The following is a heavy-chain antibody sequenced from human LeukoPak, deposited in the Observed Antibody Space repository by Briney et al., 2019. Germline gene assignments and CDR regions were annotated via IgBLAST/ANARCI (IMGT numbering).Heavy chain of an antibody. V-gene: IGHV4-59*01. Sequence: SETLSLTCTVSGGSIISYYWSWIRQPPGKGLEWIGFVYYSGRTNYNSSLKSRVSISADTSKNQFSLRLSSVTAADTAVYYCAKMEGLAFDYWGQGTLVTVSS. CDR3: AKMEGLAFDY. CDR2: VYYSGRT. D-gene: IGHD2-8*01. CDR1: GGSIISYY. J-gene: IGHJ4*02.